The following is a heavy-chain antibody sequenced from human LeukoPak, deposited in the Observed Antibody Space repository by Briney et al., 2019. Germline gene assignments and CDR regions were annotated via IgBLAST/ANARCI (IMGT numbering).Heavy chain of an antibody. D-gene: IGHD3-22*01. Sequence: GASVKVSCKASGGTFSSYAISWVRQAPGQGLEWMRGIIPIFGTANYAQKFQGKVTITADESTSTAYMELSSLRSEDTAVYYCAREKVDSSGYYYYWGQGTLVTVSS. CDR1: GGTFSSYA. V-gene: IGHV1-69*13. CDR2: IIPIFGTA. J-gene: IGHJ4*02. CDR3: AREKVDSSGYYYY.